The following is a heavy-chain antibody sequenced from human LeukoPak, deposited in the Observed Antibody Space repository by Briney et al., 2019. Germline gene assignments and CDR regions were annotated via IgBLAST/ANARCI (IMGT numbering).Heavy chain of an antibody. CDR1: GGSISSYY. CDR3: ARHGSFILTGPRRWFDP. Sequence: ETLSLTCTVSGGSISSYYWSWIRQPPGKGLEWIWYIYYSGSTNYNPSLKSRVTISVDTSKNQFSLKLSSVTAADTAVYYCARHGSFILTGPRRWFDPWGQGTLVTVSS. V-gene: IGHV4-59*08. CDR2: IYYSGST. J-gene: IGHJ5*02. D-gene: IGHD3-9*01.